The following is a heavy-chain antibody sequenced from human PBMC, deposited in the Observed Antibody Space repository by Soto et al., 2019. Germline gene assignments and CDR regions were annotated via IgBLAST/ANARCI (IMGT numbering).Heavy chain of an antibody. CDR1: GFTFSNAW. J-gene: IGHJ3*02. Sequence: PGGSLRLSCAASGFTFSNAWMSWVRQAPGKGLEWVGRIKSKTDGGTTDYAAPVKGRFTISRDDSKNTLYLQMSSLKTEDTAVYYCTGRMEWLFEDAFDIWGQGTMVTVSS. CDR3: TGRMEWLFEDAFDI. CDR2: IKSKTDGGTT. V-gene: IGHV3-15*01. D-gene: IGHD3-3*01.